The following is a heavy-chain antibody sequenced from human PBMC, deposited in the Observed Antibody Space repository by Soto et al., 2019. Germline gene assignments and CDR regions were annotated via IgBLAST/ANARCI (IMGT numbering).Heavy chain of an antibody. Sequence: VQLVQSGAEVKKPGSSVKLSCKASGGTFNRYTISWVRQAPGQGLEWMGGIIPIFGTANYAQKFQGRVAIIADESTRAAYMELRILRSEDTAVYYCALWGFRDGNNSKYNYSGLDVWGQGTTVTVSS. CDR3: ALWGFRDGNNSKYNYSGLDV. CDR2: IIPIFGTA. J-gene: IGHJ6*02. D-gene: IGHD1-1*01. V-gene: IGHV1-69*01. CDR1: GGTFNRYT.